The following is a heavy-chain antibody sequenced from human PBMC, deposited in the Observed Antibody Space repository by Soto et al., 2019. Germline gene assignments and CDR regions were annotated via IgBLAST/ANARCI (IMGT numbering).Heavy chain of an antibody. Sequence: QVQLQESGPGLVKPSQTLSLTCTVSGGSISSGGYYWRWIRQHPGKGLEWIGYIYYSGSTYYNPSLKSRGTISVDTSKNPFTMKLGSVTAADTAVYYCARGRWAVASPMGYWGQGTLVTVSS. CDR2: IYYSGST. J-gene: IGHJ4*02. CDR3: ARGRWAVASPMGY. V-gene: IGHV4-31*03. D-gene: IGHD6-19*01. CDR1: GGSISSGGYY.